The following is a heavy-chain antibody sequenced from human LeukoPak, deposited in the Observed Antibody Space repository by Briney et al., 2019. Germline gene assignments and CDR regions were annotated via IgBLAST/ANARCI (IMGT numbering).Heavy chain of an antibody. V-gene: IGHV1-24*01. Sequence: ASVKVSCKVSGYTLTELSMHWVRQAPGKGLEWVGGFDPEDGETIYAQKFQGRVTMTEDTSTDTAYMELSSLRSEDTAVYYCATARYCSGGSCYSGDYFDYWGQGTLVTVSS. CDR2: FDPEDGET. J-gene: IGHJ4*02. D-gene: IGHD2-15*01. CDR1: GYTLTELS. CDR3: ATARYCSGGSCYSGDYFDY.